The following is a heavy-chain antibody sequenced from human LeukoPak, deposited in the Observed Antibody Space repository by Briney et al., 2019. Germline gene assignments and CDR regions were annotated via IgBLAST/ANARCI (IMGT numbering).Heavy chain of an antibody. CDR2: IYHSGST. V-gene: IGHV4-4*02. J-gene: IGHJ6*02. CDR1: GGSISSSNW. CDR3: ARAGGYSYGPGGYGMDV. Sequence: SQTLSLTCAVSGGSISSSNWRSWVRQPPGKGLEWIGEIYHSGSTNYNPSLKTRVTISVDKSKNQFSLTLSSVTAAHTAVYYCARAGGYSYGPGGYGMDVWGQGTTVTVSS. D-gene: IGHD5-18*01.